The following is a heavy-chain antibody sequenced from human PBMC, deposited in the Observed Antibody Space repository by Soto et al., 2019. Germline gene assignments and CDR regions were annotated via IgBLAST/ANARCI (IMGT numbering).Heavy chain of an antibody. J-gene: IGHJ5*02. V-gene: IGHV1-18*01. CDR3: ARDSVTTVTTYLIHS. D-gene: IGHD4-17*01. CDR2: ISAYNGNT. Sequence: ASVKVSCKASGYTFTSYGISWVRQAPGQGLEWMGWISAYNGNTNYAQKLQGRVTMTTDTSTSTAYMELRSLRSDDTAVYYCARDSVTTVTTYLIHSWGQGTLVTVSS. CDR1: GYTFTSYG.